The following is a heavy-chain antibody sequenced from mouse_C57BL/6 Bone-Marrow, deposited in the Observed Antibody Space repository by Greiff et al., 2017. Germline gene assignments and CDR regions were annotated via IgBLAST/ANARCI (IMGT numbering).Heavy chain of an antibody. CDR2: IDPSDSYT. CDR1: GYTFTSYW. D-gene: IGHD2-1*01. CDR3: ARNYRDFDY. V-gene: IGHV1-59*01. Sequence: QVQLQQPGAELVRPGTSVKLSCTASGYTFTSYWMHWVKQRPGQGLEWIGVIDPSDSYTNYNPQFKGKATLTVETSSSTAYMQLSSLTSDDSAVHYCARNYRDFDYWGQGTTLTVSS. J-gene: IGHJ2*01.